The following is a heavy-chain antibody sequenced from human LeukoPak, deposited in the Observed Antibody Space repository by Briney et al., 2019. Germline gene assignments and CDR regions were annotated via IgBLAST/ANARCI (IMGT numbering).Heavy chain of an antibody. J-gene: IGHJ3*02. CDR2: FYTSGNT. V-gene: IGHV4-4*09. D-gene: IGHD5-24*01. CDR1: GTSITPYS. CDR3: ARHRAEMATIPDDTFDM. Sequence: SETLSLTCSVSGTSITPYSWSWIRQPPGRGLEWIGYFYTSGNTHQNPSLKSRVTMSIDASKNQFSLRLSSMPAADTAVYYCARHRAEMATIPDDTFDMWGQGTMVTVFS.